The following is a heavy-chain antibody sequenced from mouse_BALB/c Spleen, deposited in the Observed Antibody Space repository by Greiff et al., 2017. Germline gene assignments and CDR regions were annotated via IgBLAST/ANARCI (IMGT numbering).Heavy chain of an antibody. Sequence: EVQLQQSGPELMKPGASVKISCKASGYSFTSYYMHWVKQSHGKSLEWIGYIDPFNGGTSYNQKFKGKATLTVDKSSSTAYMHLSSLTSEDSAVYYCARPYGYDAMDYWGQGTSVTVSS. CDR1: GYSFTSYY. CDR2: IDPFNGGT. CDR3: ARPYGYDAMDY. J-gene: IGHJ4*01. V-gene: IGHV1-28*01. D-gene: IGHD1-1*02.